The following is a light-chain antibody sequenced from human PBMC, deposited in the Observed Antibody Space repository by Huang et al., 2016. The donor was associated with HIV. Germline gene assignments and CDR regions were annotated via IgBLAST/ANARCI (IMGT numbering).Light chain of an antibody. Sequence: EIVLTQSPGTLSLSPGERATLSCRASETVTSGYLAWYQQTPGQAPRLLIFGSSTRATGIPDRFTGSGSGTDFTLTITRLEREDFAMYYCQQYGGSPRTFGQGTKLELK. CDR2: GSS. J-gene: IGKJ2*01. V-gene: IGKV3-20*01. CDR3: QQYGGSPRT. CDR1: ETVTSGY.